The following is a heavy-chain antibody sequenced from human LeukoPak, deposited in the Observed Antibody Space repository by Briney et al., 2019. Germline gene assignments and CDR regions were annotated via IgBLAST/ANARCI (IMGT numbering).Heavy chain of an antibody. CDR2: LYSDGNT. V-gene: IGHV3-53*01. CDR3: ARGVEPLAANTLAY. D-gene: IGHD1-14*01. CDR1: GFTVINND. J-gene: IGHJ4*02. Sequence: PGGSLRLSCAASGFTVINNDMTCVRQAPGKGLEWVSVLYSDGNTKYADSVQGRFTISRDNSKNTLYLEMNSLSPDDTAVYYCARGVEPLAANTLAYWGQGTLVTVSS.